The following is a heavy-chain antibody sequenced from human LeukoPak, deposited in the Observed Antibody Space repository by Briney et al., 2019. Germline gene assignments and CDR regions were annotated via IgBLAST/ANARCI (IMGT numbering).Heavy chain of an antibody. Sequence: GASVKVSCKASGGTFSSYAISWVRPAPGQGLEWMGGIIPIFGTANYAQKFQGRVTITTDESTSTAYMELSSLRSEDTAVYYCARATYYYDSNTPYGYFDYWGQGTLVTVSS. CDR3: ARATYYYDSNTPYGYFDY. D-gene: IGHD3-22*01. CDR2: IIPIFGTA. CDR1: GGTFSSYA. V-gene: IGHV1-69*05. J-gene: IGHJ4*02.